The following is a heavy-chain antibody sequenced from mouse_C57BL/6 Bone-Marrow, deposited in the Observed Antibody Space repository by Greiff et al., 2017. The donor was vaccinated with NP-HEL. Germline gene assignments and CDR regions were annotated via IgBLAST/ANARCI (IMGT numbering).Heavy chain of an antibody. Sequence: QVQLQQPGAELVKPGASVKMSCKASGYTFTSYWITWVKQRPGQGLAWIGDFYPGSGSTNYIEKFKSKGTPHVDFSSSTAYMQLISLTSEDSAVYYCARDYGLYYYAMGYWGQGASVTVSS. CDR2: FYPGSGST. J-gene: IGHJ4*01. D-gene: IGHD1-2*01. V-gene: IGHV1-55*01. CDR1: GYTFTSYW. CDR3: ARDYGLYYYAMGY.